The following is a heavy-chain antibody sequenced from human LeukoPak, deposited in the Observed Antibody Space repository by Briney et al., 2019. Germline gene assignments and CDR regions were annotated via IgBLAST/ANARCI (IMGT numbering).Heavy chain of an antibody. V-gene: IGHV4-4*02. CDR3: ASSGAQSGSYLSRLVY. J-gene: IGHJ4*02. Sequence: PSETLSLTCAVSGGSISGSTWWSWVRQPPGKELEWIGEISQTGSTTYNPSLKSRLTVSVDKPKNQLSLELSSVTAADTAVYHCASSGAQSGSYLSRLVYWGQGTLVTVSS. CDR2: ISQTGST. D-gene: IGHD1-26*01. CDR1: GGSISGSTW.